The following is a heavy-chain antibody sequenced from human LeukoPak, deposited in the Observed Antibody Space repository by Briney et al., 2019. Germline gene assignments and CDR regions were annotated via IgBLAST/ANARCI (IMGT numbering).Heavy chain of an antibody. V-gene: IGHV3-48*03. D-gene: IGHD1-26*01. CDR3: ARDSGSYWYYFDY. CDR1: GFTVSSNY. Sequence: GGSLRLSCAASGFTVSSNYMNWVRQAPGKGLEWVSYISSSGSTIYYADSVKGRFTISRDNAKNSLYLQMNSLRAEDTAVYYCARDSGSYWYYFDYWGQGTLVTVSS. CDR2: ISSSGSTI. J-gene: IGHJ4*02.